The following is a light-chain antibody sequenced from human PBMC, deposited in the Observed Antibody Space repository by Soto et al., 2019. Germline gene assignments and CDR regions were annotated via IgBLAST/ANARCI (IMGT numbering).Light chain of an antibody. CDR3: QQRSNWPLT. J-gene: IGKJ4*01. Sequence: EVVLTQSPATLSLSPGERATLSCRASQSVARQLAWYQQKPGQAPRLLIYDASNRATSVPARFSGSGSGTDFTLTISSLEPEDFAVYYCQQRSNWPLTFGGGTKVEIK. CDR1: QSVARQ. CDR2: DAS. V-gene: IGKV3-11*01.